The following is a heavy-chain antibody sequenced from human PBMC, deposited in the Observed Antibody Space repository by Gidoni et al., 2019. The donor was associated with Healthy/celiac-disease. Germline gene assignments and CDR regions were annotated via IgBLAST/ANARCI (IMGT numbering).Heavy chain of an antibody. CDR2: ISGSGGST. D-gene: IGHD4-17*01. Sequence: EVQLLESGGGLVQPGGSLRLSCAASGFTFSSYAMSWVRQAPGKGLGWVSAISGSGGSTYYADSVKGRFTISRDNSKNTLYLQMNSLRAEDTAVYYCAKDPYGGKVSDLWGRGTLVTVSS. J-gene: IGHJ2*01. V-gene: IGHV3-23*01. CDR1: GFTFSSYA. CDR3: AKDPYGGKVSDL.